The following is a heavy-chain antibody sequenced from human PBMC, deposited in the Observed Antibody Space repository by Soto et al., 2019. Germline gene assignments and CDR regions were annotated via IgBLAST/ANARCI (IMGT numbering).Heavy chain of an antibody. V-gene: IGHV4-59*01. CDR2: VHYTGTT. D-gene: IGHD3-10*01. CDR1: GGSISTYS. CDR3: ARDRGGLGWDCDL. Sequence: QVQLQESGPGLVKPSETLSLRCAVSGGSISTYSWSWIRQPPGKGLQWIANVHYTGTTNYNPSLKSRVTMSVDTSKNQFSLRLTSVTAADTATYFCARDRGGLGWDCDLWGRGTVV. J-gene: IGHJ2*01.